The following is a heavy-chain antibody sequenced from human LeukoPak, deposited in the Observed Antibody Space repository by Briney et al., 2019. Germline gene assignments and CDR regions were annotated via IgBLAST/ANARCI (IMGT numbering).Heavy chain of an antibody. V-gene: IGHV3-7*01. CDR3: ARDSSGYQ. Sequence: PGGSLRLSCAASGFTFSTYWMSWVRQAPGKGLEWVANIKEDGSEKYYGDSVKGRFTISRDNAKNSLYLQMNSLRAENTAVYYCARDSSGYQWGQGTLVTVSS. CDR2: IKEDGSEK. CDR1: GFTFSTYW. D-gene: IGHD3-22*01. J-gene: IGHJ4*02.